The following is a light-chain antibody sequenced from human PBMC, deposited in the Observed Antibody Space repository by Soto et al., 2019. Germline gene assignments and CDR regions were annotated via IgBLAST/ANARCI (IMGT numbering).Light chain of an antibody. CDR1: TNDIGNYNS. V-gene: IGLV2-14*01. Sequence: QSVLTQPASVSGSPGQSITISCTGTTNDIGNYNSVSWYQHHPGRAPKLMIYDVNDRPSGVSDRFSGSKPDNTAYLTISGLQTEDEADYYCTSYTTTTTVLFGGGTQLTVL. CDR2: DVN. CDR3: TSYTTTTTVL. J-gene: IGLJ7*01.